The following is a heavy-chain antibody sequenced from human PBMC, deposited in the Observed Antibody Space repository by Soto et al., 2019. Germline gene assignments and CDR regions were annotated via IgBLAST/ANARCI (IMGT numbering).Heavy chain of an antibody. CDR3: AKTLPPGYSSGWYYFDY. Sequence: EVQLVESGGGLVQPGRSLRLSCAASGFTFDDYAMHWVRQAPGKGLEWVSGISWNSGSIGYADSVKGRFTISRDNAKNSLYLHMNSLRAEDTALYYCAKTLPPGYSSGWYYFDYWGQGTLVTVSS. CDR2: ISWNSGSI. CDR1: GFTFDDYA. D-gene: IGHD6-19*01. V-gene: IGHV3-9*01. J-gene: IGHJ4*02.